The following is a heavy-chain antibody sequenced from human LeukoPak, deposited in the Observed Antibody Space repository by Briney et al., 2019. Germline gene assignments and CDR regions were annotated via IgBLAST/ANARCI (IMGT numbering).Heavy chain of an antibody. CDR1: GGSISSSSYY. D-gene: IGHD5-18*01. J-gene: IGHJ6*04. CDR2: IYYSGST. CDR3: ARKRRGYSYDV. V-gene: IGHV4-39*01. Sequence: TSETLSLTCTVSGGSISSSSYYWGWIRQPPGKGLEWIGSIYYSGSTYYNPSLKSRVTISVDTSKNQFSLKLSSVTAADTAVYYCARKRRGYSYDVWGKGTTVTVSS.